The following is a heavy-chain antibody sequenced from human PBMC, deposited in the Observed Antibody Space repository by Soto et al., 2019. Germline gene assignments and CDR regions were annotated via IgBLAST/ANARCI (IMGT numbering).Heavy chain of an antibody. CDR3: ARILAYCGGDCRYFQH. J-gene: IGHJ1*01. Sequence: ASVKVSCKASGYTFTSYGISWVRQAPGQGLEWMGWISAYNGNTNYAQKLQGRVTMTTDTSTSTAYMELRSLRSDDTAVYYCARILAYCGGDCRYFQHWGRGTLVTVSS. V-gene: IGHV1-18*04. CDR2: ISAYNGNT. CDR1: GYTFTSYG. D-gene: IGHD2-21*02.